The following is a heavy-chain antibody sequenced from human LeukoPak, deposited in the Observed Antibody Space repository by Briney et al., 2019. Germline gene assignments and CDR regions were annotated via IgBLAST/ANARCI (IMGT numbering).Heavy chain of an antibody. D-gene: IGHD3-3*01. CDR2: INPNSGDT. V-gene: IGHV1-2*02. CDR1: GYTFTGYY. CDR3: ARSGFLEWLKDC. Sequence: GASVKVSCKASGYTFTGYYMHWVRRAPGQGLEWVGWINPNSGDTNYAQNFQGRVTMTRDTSINTAYMELSRLRSDDTAVYYCARSGFLEWLKDCWGQGTLVIVSS. J-gene: IGHJ4*02.